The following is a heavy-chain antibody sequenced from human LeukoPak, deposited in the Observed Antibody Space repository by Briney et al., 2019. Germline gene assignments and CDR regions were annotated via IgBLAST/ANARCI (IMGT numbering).Heavy chain of an antibody. CDR3: ARGRYNWNYHFDY. CDR2: IYYSGST. J-gene: IGHJ4*02. V-gene: IGHV4-59*12. Sequence: SETLSLTCTVSGGSISSYYWSWIRQPPGKGLEWIGYIYYSGSTNYNPSLKSRVTISVDTSKNQFSLKLSSVTAADTAVYYCARGRYNWNYHFDYWGQGTLVTVSS. CDR1: GGSISSYY. D-gene: IGHD1-7*01.